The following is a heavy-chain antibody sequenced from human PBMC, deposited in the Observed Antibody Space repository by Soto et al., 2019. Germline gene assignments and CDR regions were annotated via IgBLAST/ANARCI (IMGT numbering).Heavy chain of an antibody. V-gene: IGHV3-21*01. CDR2: ISSSSSYI. CDR3: ARRDTAMVNAFDI. J-gene: IGHJ3*02. CDR1: GFTFSSYS. D-gene: IGHD5-18*01. Sequence: GGSLRLSCAASGFTFSSYSMNWVRQAPGKGLEWVSSISSSSSYIYYADSVKGRFTISRDNAKNSLYLQMNSLRAEDTAVYYCARRDTAMVNAFDIWGQGKMVTVSS.